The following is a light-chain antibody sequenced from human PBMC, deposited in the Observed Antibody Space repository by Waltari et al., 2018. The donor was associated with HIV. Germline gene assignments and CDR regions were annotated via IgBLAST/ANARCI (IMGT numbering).Light chain of an antibody. CDR1: SSNIENDN. Sequence: QSFLTQPPSASGTPGQTVTISCSGSSSNIENDNVYWYQQLPGMTPKLLIYKNFMRPSGGPDRFVASKSGTSASLTISGLRSADEADYYCVGWDSSLSAYVFGAGTKVAVL. CDR2: KNF. J-gene: IGLJ1*01. CDR3: VGWDSSLSAYV. V-gene: IGLV1-47*01.